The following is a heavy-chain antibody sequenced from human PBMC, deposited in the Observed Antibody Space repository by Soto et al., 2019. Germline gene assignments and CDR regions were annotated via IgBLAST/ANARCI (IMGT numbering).Heavy chain of an antibody. V-gene: IGHV3-23*01. Sequence: GGSLRLSCAASEFASRFSYSSYGMSWVRQAPGKGLEWVAGISGSGVTTYYGDSVKGRFTISRDNSKNTLYLQLNSLRAEDTAIYYCAKGRPGGERLWNFYAMDVWGQGTTVTVSS. CDR3: AKGRPGGERLWNFYAMDV. CDR2: ISGSGVTT. D-gene: IGHD1-26*01. J-gene: IGHJ6*02. CDR1: EFASRFSYSSYG.